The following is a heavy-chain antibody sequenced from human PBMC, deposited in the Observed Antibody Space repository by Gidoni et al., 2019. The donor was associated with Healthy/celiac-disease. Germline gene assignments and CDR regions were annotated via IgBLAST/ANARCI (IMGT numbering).Heavy chain of an antibody. CDR1: GGSFSGYY. Sequence: QVQLQQWGAGLLKPSETLSLTCAVYGGSFSGYYWSWIRPPPGKGLEWIGEINHSGRTNYTPSIKSRVTISVDTSKNQFSRKLSSVTAADTAVYYCARGLYSSSHYYYYGMDVWGQGTTVTVSS. CDR2: INHSGRT. V-gene: IGHV4-34*01. D-gene: IGHD6-6*01. J-gene: IGHJ6*02. CDR3: ARGLYSSSHYYYYGMDV.